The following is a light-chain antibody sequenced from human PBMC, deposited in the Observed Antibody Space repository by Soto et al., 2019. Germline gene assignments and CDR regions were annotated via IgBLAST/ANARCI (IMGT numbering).Light chain of an antibody. CDR1: ISNIGRNT. CDR3: QSYDSTLSGLI. J-gene: IGLJ2*01. CDR2: SNN. Sequence: QSVLTQPPSASGTPGQRVTISCSGGISNIGRNTVNWYQQFPGTAPKLLIYSNNQRPSGVPDRFSVSKSGTSASLAISGLQSEDEADCYCQSYDSTLSGLIFGPGTKVTVL. V-gene: IGLV1-44*01.